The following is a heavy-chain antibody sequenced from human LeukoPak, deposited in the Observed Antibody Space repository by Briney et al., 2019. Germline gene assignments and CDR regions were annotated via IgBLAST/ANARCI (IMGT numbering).Heavy chain of an antibody. CDR1: GGSFSGYY. J-gene: IGHJ4*02. CDR2: INHSGST. V-gene: IGHV4-34*01. CDR3: ARVTGYDYVWGSYRYPKEFDY. D-gene: IGHD3-16*02. Sequence: SETLSLTCAVYGGSFSGYYWSWIRQPPGKGLEWIGEINHSGSTNYNPSLKSRVTISVDTSKNQFSLKLSSVTAADTAVYYCARVTGYDYVWGSYRYPKEFDYWGQGTLVTASS.